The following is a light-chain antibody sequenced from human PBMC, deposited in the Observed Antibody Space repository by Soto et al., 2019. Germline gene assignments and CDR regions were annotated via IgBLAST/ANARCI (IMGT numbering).Light chain of an antibody. CDR1: QDLNTNQ. CDR2: GAS. V-gene: IGKV3-20*01. Sequence: EFVLSQSPVSLSLSPGEGCSLSCRASQDLNTNQIAWYQQKPGQAPRLLIYGASSRATGIPDRLSGSGSGTDFTLTISRLEPEDFAVYYCQQYGSSPPATFGQGTRLEI. CDR3: QQYGSSPPAT. J-gene: IGKJ5*01.